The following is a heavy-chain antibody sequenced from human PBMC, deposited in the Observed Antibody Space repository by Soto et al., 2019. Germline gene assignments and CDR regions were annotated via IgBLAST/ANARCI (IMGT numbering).Heavy chain of an antibody. Sequence: QVQVVQSGAEVKKPGASVKVSCKASGDTFTSYGFSWVRQAPGQGLEWMGWISVYSGNTNYAQSVQGRVTMTTDTSTSTAYMELRSLRSDDTAVYYCARDRSPYYYDSSGYPYYWGQGTLVTVSS. CDR3: ARDRSPYYYDSSGYPYY. D-gene: IGHD3-22*01. CDR2: ISVYSGNT. V-gene: IGHV1-18*01. CDR1: GDTFTSYG. J-gene: IGHJ4*02.